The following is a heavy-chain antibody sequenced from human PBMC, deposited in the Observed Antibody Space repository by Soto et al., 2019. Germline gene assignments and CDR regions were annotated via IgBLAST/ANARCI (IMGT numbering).Heavy chain of an antibody. V-gene: IGHV1-69*13. D-gene: IGHD1-26*01. J-gene: IGHJ6*02. CDR3: ARVGSGSYYTPLDYYYGMDV. CDR1: GGTFSSYA. Sequence: SVKVSCKASGGTFSSYAISWVRQAPGQGLEWMGGIIPIFGTANYAQKFQGRVTITADESTSTAYMELSSLRSEDTAVYYCARVGSGSYYTPLDYYYGMDVWGQGTTVTVSS. CDR2: IIPIFGTA.